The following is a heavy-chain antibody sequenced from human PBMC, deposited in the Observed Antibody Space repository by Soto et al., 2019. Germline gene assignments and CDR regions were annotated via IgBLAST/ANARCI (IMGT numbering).Heavy chain of an antibody. Sequence: SDSLSLTCTFCCDSMGSWNKYWILILQAPGKGLEWIGYIFSIWTTYYNPSLNSRLTMALDTSQNKFSLKLNSVTAADTAVYFCARVPSPFDFSYAMDAWGQAPTVTAS. D-gene: IGHD3-16*01. J-gene: IGHJ6*02. CDR2: IFSIWTT. CDR1: CDSMGSWNKY. CDR3: ARVPSPFDFSYAMDA. V-gene: IGHV4-30-4*02.